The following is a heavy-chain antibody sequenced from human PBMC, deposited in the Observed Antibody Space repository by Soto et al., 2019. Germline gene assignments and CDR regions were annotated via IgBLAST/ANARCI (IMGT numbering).Heavy chain of an antibody. J-gene: IGHJ3*02. D-gene: IGHD6-19*01. CDR1: GFTVSSNY. Sequence: EVQLVETGGGLIQPGGSLRLSCAASGFTVSSNYMSWVRQAPGKGLEWVSVIYSGGSTYYADSVKGRFTISRDNSKNTLYLQMNSLSAEDTAVYYCARTTPGIAVAGAFDIWGQGTMVTVSS. V-gene: IGHV3-53*02. CDR3: ARTTPGIAVAGAFDI. CDR2: IYSGGST.